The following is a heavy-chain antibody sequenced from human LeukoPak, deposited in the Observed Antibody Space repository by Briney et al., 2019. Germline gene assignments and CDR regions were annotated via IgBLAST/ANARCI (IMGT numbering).Heavy chain of an antibody. CDR2: IIPIFGTA. V-gene: IGHV1-69*13. Sequence: ASVKASCKASGGTFSSYAISWVRQAPGQGLEWMGGIIPIFGTANYAQKFQGRVTITADESTSTAYMELSSLRSEDTAVYYCARGWDTAMAHFDYWGQGTLVTVSS. J-gene: IGHJ4*02. D-gene: IGHD5-18*01. CDR1: GGTFSSYA. CDR3: ARGWDTAMAHFDY.